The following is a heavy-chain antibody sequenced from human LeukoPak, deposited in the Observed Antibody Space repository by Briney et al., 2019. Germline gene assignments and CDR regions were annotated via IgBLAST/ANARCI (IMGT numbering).Heavy chain of an antibody. V-gene: IGHV1-8*01. CDR2: MNPSSGNT. J-gene: IGHJ3*02. CDR3: TRAWSGGSDAFDI. Sequence: GASVKVSCKASGYTFSNYDFNWVRRATGQGLEWMGWMNPSSGNTGYAQKFQGRVTMTWSTSMTTAYMELSSLRSEDTAMYYCTRAWSGGSDAFDIWGQGTMVTVSS. CDR1: GYTFSNYD. D-gene: IGHD3-3*01.